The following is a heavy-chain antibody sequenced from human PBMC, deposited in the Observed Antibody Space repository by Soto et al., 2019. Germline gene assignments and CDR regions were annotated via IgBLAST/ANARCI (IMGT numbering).Heavy chain of an antibody. CDR3: ARTGHSGSYDF. CDR2: INAGNGST. V-gene: IGHV1-3*01. Sequence: ASVKVSCKASGYSFTSYAIHWMRQAPGQRLEWMGWINAGNGSTKYSENFQGRVTITRDTSASTVYLGLSSLSSEDTASYYCARTGHSGSYDFWGQG. D-gene: IGHD3-22*01. J-gene: IGHJ4*02. CDR1: GYSFTSYA.